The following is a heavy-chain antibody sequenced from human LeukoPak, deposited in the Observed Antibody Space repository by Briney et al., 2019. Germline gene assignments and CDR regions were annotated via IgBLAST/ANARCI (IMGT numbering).Heavy chain of an antibody. V-gene: IGHV1-46*01. CDR1: GYTFTSYY. CDR3: ARRITRPHENHYYGMDV. J-gene: IGHJ6*02. Sequence: ASVKVSCKASGYTFTSYYMHWVRQAPGQGLEWMGIINPSGGSTSYAQKFQGRVTMTRDTSTSTVYMELSSLRSEDTAVYYCARRITRPHENHYYGMDVWGQGTTVTVSS. D-gene: IGHD3-10*01. CDR2: INPSGGST.